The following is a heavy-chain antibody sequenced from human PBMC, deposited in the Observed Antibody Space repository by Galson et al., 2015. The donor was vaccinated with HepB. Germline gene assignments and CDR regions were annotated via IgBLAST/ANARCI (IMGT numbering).Heavy chain of an antibody. Sequence: SVKVSCKASGYTFTSYAMHWVRQAPGQRLEWMGWINAGNGNTKYSQKFQGRVTITRDTSASTAYMELSSLRSEDTAVYYCARDGGRYSYGSTRYFDYWGQGTLVTVSS. V-gene: IGHV1-3*01. CDR2: INAGNGNT. CDR3: ARDGGRYSYGSTRYFDY. D-gene: IGHD5-18*01. CDR1: GYTFTSYA. J-gene: IGHJ4*02.